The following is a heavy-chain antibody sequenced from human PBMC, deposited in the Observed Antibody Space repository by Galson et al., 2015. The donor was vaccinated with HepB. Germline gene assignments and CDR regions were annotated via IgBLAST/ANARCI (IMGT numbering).Heavy chain of an antibody. J-gene: IGHJ3*01. CDR3: AKSTASYGPSDAFDV. D-gene: IGHD5-18*01. CDR1: GFTFSNYV. Sequence: SLRLSCAASGFTFSNYVMSWVRQAPGKGLEWISSISGSAYSTYYADSVKGRFFISRDNSKNTLYLHMNSLRAEDTALYYCAKSTASYGPSDAFDVWGQGTMVTVSS. V-gene: IGHV3-23*01. CDR2: ISGSAYST.